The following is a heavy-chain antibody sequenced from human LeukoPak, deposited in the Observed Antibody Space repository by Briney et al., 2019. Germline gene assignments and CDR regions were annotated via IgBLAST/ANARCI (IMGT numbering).Heavy chain of an antibody. CDR1: GFIVSSNY. J-gene: IGHJ4*01. V-gene: IGHV3-53*01. CDR3: SRAATLDGPFDF. Sequence: GGSLRLSCAASGFIVSSNYMSWVRQAPGKGLDWVATIYSGGSTDYSDSVKVRFTTPRAHSKTTLYLQMTRLRAEEPALYYCSRAATLDGPFDFWGQGTLVTVSA. CDR2: IYSGGST. D-gene: IGHD5-24*01.